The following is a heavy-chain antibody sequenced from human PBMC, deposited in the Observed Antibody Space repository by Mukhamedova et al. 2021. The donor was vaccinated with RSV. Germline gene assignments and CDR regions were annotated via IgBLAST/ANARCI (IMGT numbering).Heavy chain of an antibody. D-gene: IGHD1-26*01. Sequence: EKSYVDSVKGRFTISRDNARDSLYLQVDSLRAEDTANYYRARGKTGSYDYWGQGTVVTVSS. CDR2: EK. J-gene: IGHJ4*02. V-gene: IGHV3-7*03. CDR3: ARGKTGSYDY.